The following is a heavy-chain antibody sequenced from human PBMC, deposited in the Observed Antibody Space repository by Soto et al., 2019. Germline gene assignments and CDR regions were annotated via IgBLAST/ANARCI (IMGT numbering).Heavy chain of an antibody. CDR2: ISAYNGNT. D-gene: IGHD3-10*01. CDR3: ARARITMVRGPEGVDY. CDR1: XXXXTSYG. J-gene: IGHJ4*02. V-gene: IGHV1-18*01. Sequence: QVPLVQSGAXVKKPGASVKVSCKASXXXXTSYGISWVRQAPGQGLEWMGWISAYNGNTNYAQKLQGRVTMTTDTSTSTAYMELRSLRSDDTAVYYCARARITMVRGPEGVDYWGQGTLVTVSS.